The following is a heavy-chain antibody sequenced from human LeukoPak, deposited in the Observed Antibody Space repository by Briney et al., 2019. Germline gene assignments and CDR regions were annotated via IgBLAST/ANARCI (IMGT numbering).Heavy chain of an antibody. V-gene: IGHV3-43*01. Sequence: GGSLRLSCAASGFTFDDYTMHWGRDAPGEGVEWVSLTSWDGGSTYYADSVKGRFTISRDNSKNSLYLQMNSLRTEDTALYYCAKSKTAVTTGYLDYWGQGTLVTVSS. D-gene: IGHD4-17*01. J-gene: IGHJ4*02. CDR2: TSWDGGST. CDR1: GFTFDDYT. CDR3: AKSKTAVTTGYLDY.